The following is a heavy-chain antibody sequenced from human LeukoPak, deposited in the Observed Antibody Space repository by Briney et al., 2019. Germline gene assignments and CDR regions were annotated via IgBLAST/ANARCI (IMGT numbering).Heavy chain of an antibody. J-gene: IGHJ4*02. D-gene: IGHD1-26*01. CDR1: GFTFTSYS. Sequence: GGSLRLSCAASGFTFTSYSMNWVRQAPGMGLVWVSRNPDGTTTSYADSVKGRFTISRDNAKNTLYLQMNSLRAEDTAVYYCARGYSGSYRIDYWGQGTLVTVSS. V-gene: IGHV3-74*01. CDR2: NPDGTTT. CDR3: ARGYSGSYRIDY.